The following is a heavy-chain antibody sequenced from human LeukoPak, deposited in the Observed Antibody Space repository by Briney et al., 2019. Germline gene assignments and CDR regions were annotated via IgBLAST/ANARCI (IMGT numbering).Heavy chain of an antibody. CDR1: GFTVSSTH. D-gene: IGHD3-22*01. J-gene: IGHJ4*02. V-gene: IGHV3-53*01. Sequence: GGSLRLSCEASGFTVSSTHMVWVRQAPGKGLEWVSVTYTGGNSYYAGSVQGRFIISRDISKNALYLQMNNLRAEDTAVYYCARDGGWYDSSGYYYFGYWGQGTLVTVSS. CDR2: TYTGGNS. CDR3: ARDGGWYDSSGYYYFGY.